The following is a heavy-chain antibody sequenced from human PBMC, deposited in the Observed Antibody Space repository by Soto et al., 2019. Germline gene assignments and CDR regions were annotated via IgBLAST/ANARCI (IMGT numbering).Heavy chain of an antibody. V-gene: IGHV1-18*01. Sequence: GASVKVSCKASGYTFTSYGISWVRQAPGQGLEWMGWISAYNGNTNYAQKLQGRATMTTDTSTSTAYMELRSLRSDDTAVYYCARHDSSGYYYYFDYWGQGTLVTVSS. CDR3: ARHDSSGYYYYFDY. D-gene: IGHD3-22*01. J-gene: IGHJ4*02. CDR2: ISAYNGNT. CDR1: GYTFTSYG.